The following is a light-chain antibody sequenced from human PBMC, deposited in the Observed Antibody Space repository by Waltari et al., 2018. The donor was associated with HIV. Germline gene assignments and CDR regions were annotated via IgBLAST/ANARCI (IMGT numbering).Light chain of an antibody. Sequence: YDLTQPTSVPGSPGPSITISSPATSSDACGSTSVHWYQQHSGNAPILLIHDVNNRPSGVCDRFSGSKSGNTASLTSSGLQGEDEADYYCKSYTSRSTLVFGGGTKLTVL. CDR3: KSYTSRSTLV. CDR1: SSDACGSTS. V-gene: IGLV2-14*03. CDR2: DVN. J-gene: IGLJ2*01.